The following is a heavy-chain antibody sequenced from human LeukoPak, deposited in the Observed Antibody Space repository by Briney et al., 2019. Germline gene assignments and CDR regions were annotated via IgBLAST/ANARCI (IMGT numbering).Heavy chain of an antibody. D-gene: IGHD4-23*01. CDR1: GYSFTAYY. CDR3: TRGTPWFDP. Sequence: ASVKVSCKASGYSFTAYYIYWIRHSPAEGLEWMGWINPNTGGTNYAGKFHGRVIMTRDTSIDTAYMELSSVTSDDTAVYYCTRGTPWFDPWGQGTLVTVSS. CDR2: INPNTGGT. J-gene: IGHJ5*02. V-gene: IGHV1-2*02.